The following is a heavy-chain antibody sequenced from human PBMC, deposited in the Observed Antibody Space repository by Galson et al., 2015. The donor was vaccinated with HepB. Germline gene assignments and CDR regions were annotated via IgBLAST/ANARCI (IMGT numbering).Heavy chain of an antibody. D-gene: IGHD1-26*01. CDR3: ARVVRSYSVDY. J-gene: IGHJ4*02. CDR2: IWYDGSNK. Sequence: SLRLSCAASGLTFSSYGMHWVRQAPGKGLEWVAVIWYDGSNKYYADSVKGRFAISRDNSKNTLYLQMNSLRAEDTAVYYCARVVRSYSVDYWGQGTLVTVSS. CDR1: GLTFSSYG. V-gene: IGHV3-33*01.